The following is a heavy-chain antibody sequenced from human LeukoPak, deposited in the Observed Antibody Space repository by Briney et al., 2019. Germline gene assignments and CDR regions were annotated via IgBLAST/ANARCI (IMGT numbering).Heavy chain of an antibody. CDR1: GYSFTSHG. J-gene: IGHJ4*02. CDR3: ARDIEEGAAQAY. CDR2: MNPSGGST. V-gene: IGHV1-46*01. D-gene: IGHD6-6*01. Sequence: ASVKVSCKASGYSFTSHGITWVRQAPGQGLEWMGIMNPSGGSTSYAQKFQGRVTMTRDTSTSTVYMELSSLRSEDTAVYYCARDIEEGAAQAYWGQGTLVTVSS.